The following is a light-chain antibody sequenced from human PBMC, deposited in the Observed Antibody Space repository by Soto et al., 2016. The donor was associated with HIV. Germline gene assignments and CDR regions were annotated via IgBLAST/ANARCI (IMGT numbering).Light chain of an antibody. Sequence: DIQMTQSPSTLSASVGDRVTITCRASHSLSSWLAWYQQKPGKAPNLLIYKASSLQSGVPSRFSGSGSGTEFTLSISSLQPDDSATYYCQQYNSYPWTFGQGTKVEI. CDR1: HSLSSW. V-gene: IGKV1-5*03. J-gene: IGKJ1*01. CDR2: KAS. CDR3: QQYNSYPWT.